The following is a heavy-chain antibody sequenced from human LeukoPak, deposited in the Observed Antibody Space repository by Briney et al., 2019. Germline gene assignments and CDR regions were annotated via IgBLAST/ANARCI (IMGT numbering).Heavy chain of an antibody. D-gene: IGHD3-16*01. CDR1: GFTFSSYA. J-gene: IGHJ4*02. V-gene: IGHV3-30*18. CDR2: ISYDGSNK. Sequence: GRSLRLSCAASGFTFSSYAMHWVRQAPGKGLEWVAVISYDGSNKYYADSVKGRFTISRDNSKNTLYLQMNSLRAEDTAVYYCAKQLRFGTPVFDYWGQGTLVTVSS. CDR3: AKQLRFGTPVFDY.